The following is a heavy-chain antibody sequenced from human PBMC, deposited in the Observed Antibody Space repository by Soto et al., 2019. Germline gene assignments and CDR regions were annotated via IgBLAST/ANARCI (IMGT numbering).Heavy chain of an antibody. CDR3: ARGRYGDY. J-gene: IGHJ4*02. Sequence: QVHLVQSRAKVKKPGATVKVSCKGTGYIFTTYGITWVRQAPGQGLEWMGWISAHNGNTNYAQKLQGRVTVTRDTSTSTAYMELRNLRSDDTAVYYCARGRYGDYWGQGALFTVSS. CDR1: GYIFTTYG. V-gene: IGHV1-18*01. CDR2: ISAHNGNT. D-gene: IGHD1-1*01.